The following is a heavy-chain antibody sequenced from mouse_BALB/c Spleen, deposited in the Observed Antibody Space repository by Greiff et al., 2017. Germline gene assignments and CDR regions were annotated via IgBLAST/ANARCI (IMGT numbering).Heavy chain of an antibody. J-gene: IGHJ4*01. D-gene: IGHD1-2*01. CDR1: GYTFSSYW. V-gene: IGHV1-9*01. Sequence: QVQLQQSGAELMKPGASVKISCKATGYTFSSYWIEWVKQRPGHGLEWIGEILPGSGSTNYNEKFKGKATFTADTSSNTAYMQLSSLTSEDSAVYYCARYGYYYAMDYWGQGTSVTVSS. CDR3: ARYGYYYAMDY. CDR2: ILPGSGST.